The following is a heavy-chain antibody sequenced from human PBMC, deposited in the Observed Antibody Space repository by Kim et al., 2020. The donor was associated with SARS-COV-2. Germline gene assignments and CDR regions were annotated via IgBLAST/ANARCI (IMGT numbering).Heavy chain of an antibody. D-gene: IGHD3-10*02. J-gene: IGHJ3*01. CDR1: EFTFSTYA. CDR3: AKDHYFLDAFDA. CDR2: ISGTGGRT. V-gene: IGHV3-23*01. Sequence: GGSLRLSCAASEFTFSTYAMTWVRQAPGEGLEWVSTISGTGGRTYYAGSVKGRFTISRDNSNNTLYLQMDSLRAEDTAVYYCAKDHYFLDAFDAWGQGTVVTVSA.